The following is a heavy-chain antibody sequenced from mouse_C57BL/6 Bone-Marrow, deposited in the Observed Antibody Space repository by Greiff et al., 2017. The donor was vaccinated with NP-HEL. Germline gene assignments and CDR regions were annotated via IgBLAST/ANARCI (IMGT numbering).Heavy chain of an antibody. CDR2: ISDGGSYT. D-gene: IGHD2-5*01. CDR1: GFTFSSYA. V-gene: IGHV5-4*01. Sequence: DVKLVESGGGLVKPGGSLKLSCAASGFTFSSYAMSWVRQTPEKRLEWVATISDGGSYTYYPDNVKGRFTISRDNAKNNLYLQMSHLKSEDTAMYYCARDRSNYGFSWFAYWGQGTLVTVSA. CDR3: ARDRSNYGFSWFAY. J-gene: IGHJ3*01.